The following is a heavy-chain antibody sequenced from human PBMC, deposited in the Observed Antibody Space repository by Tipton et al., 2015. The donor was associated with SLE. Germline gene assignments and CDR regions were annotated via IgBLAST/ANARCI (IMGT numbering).Heavy chain of an antibody. V-gene: IGHV4-4*08. D-gene: IGHD2-21*01. Sequence: TLSLTCTVSGGAISSPYWSWIRQPPGKGLEWIGYIYTSGSTNYNPSLKSRVTISVDTSKNQFSLKLSSVTAADTAVYYCARDRRERYCGGDCYLDAFDIWGQGTMVTVSS. CDR1: GGAISSPY. CDR3: ARDRRERYCGGDCYLDAFDI. J-gene: IGHJ3*02. CDR2: IYTSGST.